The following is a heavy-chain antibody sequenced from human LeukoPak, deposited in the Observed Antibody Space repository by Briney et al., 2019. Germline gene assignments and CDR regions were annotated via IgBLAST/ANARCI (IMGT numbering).Heavy chain of an antibody. CDR2: ISAYNGNT. J-gene: IGHJ5*02. Sequence: ASVKVSCKASGYTFTSYGISWVRQAPGQGLEWMGWISAYNGNTNYAQKLQGRVTMTTDTSTSTAYMELRSLRSDDTAVYYCARDPRYCSSTSCYKLDPWGQGTLVTVSS. CDR3: ARDPRYCSSTSCYKLDP. D-gene: IGHD2-2*02. V-gene: IGHV1-18*01. CDR1: GYTFTSYG.